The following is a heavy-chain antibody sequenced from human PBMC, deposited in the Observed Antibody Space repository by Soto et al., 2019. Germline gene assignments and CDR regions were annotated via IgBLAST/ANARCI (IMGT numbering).Heavy chain of an antibody. CDR3: ARDSPLQCSGGSCYSGSYWFDP. J-gene: IGHJ5*02. D-gene: IGHD2-15*01. Sequence: QVQLVQSGAEVKKPGSSVKVSCKASGGTFSSYTISWVRQAPGQGLEWMGRIIPILGIANYAQKFQGRVTITADKSTRTAYMELSSLRSEDTAVYYRARDSPLQCSGGSCYSGSYWFDPWGQGTLVTVSS. CDR1: GGTFSSYT. CDR2: IIPILGIA. V-gene: IGHV1-69*08.